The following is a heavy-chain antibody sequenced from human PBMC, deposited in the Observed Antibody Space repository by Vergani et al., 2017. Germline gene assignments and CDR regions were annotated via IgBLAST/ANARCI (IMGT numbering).Heavy chain of an antibody. Sequence: EVQLVESGGGLVKPGGSLRLSCAASGFTFSSYSMNWVRQAPGKGLEWVSSISSSSSYIYYADSVKGRFTISRDNAKNSLYLQMNSLRAEDTAVYYCARDLLDYDFWSGLDYWGQGTLVTVSS. J-gene: IGHJ4*02. CDR3: ARDLLDYDFWSGLDY. CDR1: GFTFSSYS. D-gene: IGHD3-3*01. V-gene: IGHV3-21*01. CDR2: ISSSSSYI.